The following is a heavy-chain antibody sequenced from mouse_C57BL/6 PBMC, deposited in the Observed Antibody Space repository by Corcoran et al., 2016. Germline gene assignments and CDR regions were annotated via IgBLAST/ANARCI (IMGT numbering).Heavy chain of an antibody. D-gene: IGHD1-1*01. CDR2: INPNNGGT. CDR3: ARGVLRSYWYFDV. J-gene: IGHJ1*03. CDR1: GYTFTDYY. Sequence: EVQLQQSGPELVKPGASVKISCKASGYTFTDYYMNWVKQSHGKSLEWIGDINPNNGGTNYNQKFKGKATLTVDKSSSTAYMELRSLTSEDSAVYYCARGVLRSYWYFDVWGTGTTVTVSS. V-gene: IGHV1-26*01.